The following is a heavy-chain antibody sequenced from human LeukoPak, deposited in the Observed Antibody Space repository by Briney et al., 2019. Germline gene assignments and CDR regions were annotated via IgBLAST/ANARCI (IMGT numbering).Heavy chain of an antibody. Sequence: GGSLRLSCAASGFTVSNNYMSWVRQAPGKGLDWVSIIYRGSSTYYADSVKDRLTICRDNTKNTVYHQMSRRRGEDTAVYYCAGSYVRRSLDYWGEGTVVSVSS. CDR3: AGSYVRRSLDY. V-gene: IGHV3-66*01. J-gene: IGHJ4*02. CDR2: IYRGSST. CDR1: GFTVSNNY. D-gene: IGHD3-16*01.